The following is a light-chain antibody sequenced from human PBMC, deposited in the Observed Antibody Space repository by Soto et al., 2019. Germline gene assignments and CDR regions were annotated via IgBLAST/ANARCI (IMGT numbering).Light chain of an antibody. V-gene: IGLV1-40*01. CDR1: SSNIGAGYD. J-gene: IGLJ3*02. CDR3: QSYDSSLSVWV. CDR2: RNN. Sequence: QSVLTQPPSVSGAPGQRVTISCTGRSSNIGAGYDVHWYHQLPGTAPKLLIYRNNNRPSGVPDRFSGSRSGTSASLAITGLQAEDEADYYCQSYDSSLSVWVFGGGTKLTVL.